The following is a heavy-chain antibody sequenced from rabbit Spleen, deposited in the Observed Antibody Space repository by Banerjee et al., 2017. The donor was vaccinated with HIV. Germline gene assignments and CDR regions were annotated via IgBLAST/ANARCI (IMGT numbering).Heavy chain of an antibody. Sequence: QSLEESGGGLVQPEGSLTLTCTASGVSFSGNSYMCWVRQAPGKGLEWIGCMASSDVTYYANWAQGRFTISKTSSTTVTLQMTSLTVADTATYFCGRDPAYASGGGASIPYLWGPGTLVTVS. CDR3: GRDPAYASGGGASIPYL. J-gene: IGHJ4*01. V-gene: IGHV1S40*01. CDR1: GVSFSGNSY. CDR2: MASSDVT. D-gene: IGHD1-1*01.